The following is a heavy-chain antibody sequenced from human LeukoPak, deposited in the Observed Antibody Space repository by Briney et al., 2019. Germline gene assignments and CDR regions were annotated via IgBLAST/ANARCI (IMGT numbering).Heavy chain of an antibody. J-gene: IGHJ3*02. CDR2: ISSSGSTI. CDR1: GFTFSSYE. Sequence: QPGGSLRLSCAASGFTFSSYEMNWVRQAPGKGLEWVSYISSSGSTIYYADSVKGRFTISRDNANNSLYLQMNSLRAEDTAVYYCASGIVGANDAFDIWGQGTMVTVSS. CDR3: ASGIVGANDAFDI. V-gene: IGHV3-48*03. D-gene: IGHD1-26*01.